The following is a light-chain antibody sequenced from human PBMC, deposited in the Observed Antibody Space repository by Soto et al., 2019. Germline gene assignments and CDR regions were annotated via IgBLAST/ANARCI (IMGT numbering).Light chain of an antibody. J-gene: IGLJ2*01. CDR3: PSYDSSLSAVV. CDR2: GNS. CDR1: SSNIGAGYD. Sequence: QYVLTQPPSVSGAPGQRVTISCTGSSSNIGAGYDVHWYQQLPGTAPKLLIYGNSNRPSGVPDRFSGSKSGTSASLAITGLQAEDEADYYRPSYDSSLSAVVFGGGTKVTVL. V-gene: IGLV1-40*01.